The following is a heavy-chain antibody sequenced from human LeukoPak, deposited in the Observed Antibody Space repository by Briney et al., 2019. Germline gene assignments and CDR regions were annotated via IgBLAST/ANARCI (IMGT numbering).Heavy chain of an antibody. Sequence: PSQTLSLTCTVSGGSISSGSYYWSWIRQPAGKGLEWIGRIYTSVSTNYNPSLKSRVTISVDTSKNQFSLKLSSVTAADTAVYYCAREELELDAFDIWGQGTMVTVSS. V-gene: IGHV4-61*02. J-gene: IGHJ3*02. CDR2: IYTSVST. CDR1: GGSISSGSYY. CDR3: AREELELDAFDI. D-gene: IGHD1-7*01.